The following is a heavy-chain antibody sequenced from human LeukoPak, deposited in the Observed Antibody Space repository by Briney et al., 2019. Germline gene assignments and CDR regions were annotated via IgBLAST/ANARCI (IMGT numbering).Heavy chain of an antibody. D-gene: IGHD2-15*01. J-gene: IGHJ3*02. V-gene: IGHV3-7*04. CDR3: ARIGYCSGVSCLDAFDI. Sequence: GGSLGLSCEASGFTFSRYWMSWVRQAPGKGLEWVANIKQDGSQKYYVDSVKGRLTISRDNAKNSLYLQMNSLRAEDTAVYYCARIGYCSGVSCLDAFDIWGQGTMVTVSS. CDR1: GFTFSRYW. CDR2: IKQDGSQK.